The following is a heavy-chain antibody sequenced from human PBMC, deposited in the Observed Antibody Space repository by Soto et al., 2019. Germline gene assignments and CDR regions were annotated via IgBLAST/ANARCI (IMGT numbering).Heavy chain of an antibody. CDR2: IYHSGST. Sequence: SETLSLTCAVSGGSISSSNWWRWGRQPPGKGLEWIVEIYHSGSTNYNPSLKSRVTISVDKSKNQFSLKLSSVTAADTAVYYCARVGDQQLGSYGMDVWGQGTTVTVSS. CDR3: ARVGDQQLGSYGMDV. D-gene: IGHD6-13*01. V-gene: IGHV4-4*02. J-gene: IGHJ6*02. CDR1: GGSISSSNW.